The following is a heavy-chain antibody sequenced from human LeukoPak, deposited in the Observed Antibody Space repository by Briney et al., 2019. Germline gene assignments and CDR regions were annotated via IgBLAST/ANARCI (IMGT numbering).Heavy chain of an antibody. V-gene: IGHV3-7*01. CDR2: IKQDGSEA. CDR1: GFTFRSYW. D-gene: IGHD3-10*01. Sequence: GGSLRLSCAASGFTFRSYWMTWVRQSPGKGLEWVANIKQDGSEAYHVDSVKGRFTISRDNAKDSLYLEMNSLRAEDTAVYYCARGGQAGTGDLWGQGTLVTVSS. J-gene: IGHJ5*02. CDR3: ARGGQAGTGDL.